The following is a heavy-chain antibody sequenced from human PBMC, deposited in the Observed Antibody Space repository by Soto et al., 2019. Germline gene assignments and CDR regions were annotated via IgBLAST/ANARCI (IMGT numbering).Heavy chain of an antibody. V-gene: IGHV4-39*01. CDR1: GASISTSSDF. Sequence: SETLSLTCSVSGASISTSSDFWGWIRQAPGKGLEWIGNVYQSGTTRLNPSLKSRVSIFVDRSKNQFSLELNSATAADRAVYYCARQPESPSYFDYWGQGILVTVPS. CDR3: ARQPESPSYFDY. CDR2: VYQSGTT. J-gene: IGHJ4*02.